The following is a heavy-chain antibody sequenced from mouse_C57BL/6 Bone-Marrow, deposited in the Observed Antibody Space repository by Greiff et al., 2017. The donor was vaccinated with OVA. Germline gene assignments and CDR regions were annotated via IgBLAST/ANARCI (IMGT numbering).Heavy chain of an antibody. CDR1: GYAFSSSW. D-gene: IGHD4-1*01. Sequence: VQLQQSGPELVKPGASVKISCKASGYAFSSSWMNWVKQRPGKGLEWIGRIYPGDGDTNYNGKFKGKATLTADKSSSTAYMQLSSLTAEDSAVYFCAPNWDWCAYWGQGTLVTVSA. J-gene: IGHJ3*01. CDR3: APNWDWCAY. V-gene: IGHV1-82*01. CDR2: IYPGDGDT.